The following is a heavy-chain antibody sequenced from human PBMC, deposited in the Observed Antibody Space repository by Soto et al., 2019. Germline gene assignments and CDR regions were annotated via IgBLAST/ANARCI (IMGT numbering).Heavy chain of an antibody. CDR2: IYYSGST. CDR3: ARDLGWELPRQDYWYFDL. CDR1: GGSISSYY. Sequence: PSETLSLTCTVSGGSISSYYWSWIRQPPGKGLEWIGYIYYSGSTNYNPPLKSRVTISVDTSKNQFSLKLSSVTAADTAVYYCARDLGWELPRQDYWYFDLWGRGTLVTVSS. V-gene: IGHV4-59*01. J-gene: IGHJ2*01. D-gene: IGHD1-26*01.